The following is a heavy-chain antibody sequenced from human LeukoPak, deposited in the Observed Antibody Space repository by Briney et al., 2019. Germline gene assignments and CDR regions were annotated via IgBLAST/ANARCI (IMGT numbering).Heavy chain of an antibody. Sequence: SVKVSCXASGGTFSSYTISWVRQAPGQGLGWMGRMIPILGIANYAQKFQGRVTITTDESTSTAYMELSSLRSEDTAVYYCARVGSYYGSGSHYYFDYWGQGTLVTVSS. J-gene: IGHJ4*02. CDR1: GGTFSSYT. D-gene: IGHD3-10*01. CDR3: ARVGSYYGSGSHYYFDY. V-gene: IGHV1-69*16. CDR2: MIPILGIA.